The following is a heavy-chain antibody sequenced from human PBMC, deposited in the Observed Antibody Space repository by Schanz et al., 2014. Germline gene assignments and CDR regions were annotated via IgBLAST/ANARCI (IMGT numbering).Heavy chain of an antibody. CDR1: GFTVSSNY. J-gene: IGHJ4*02. D-gene: IGHD1-1*01. Sequence: EVQLVESGGGLVQPGGSLRLSCAASGFTVSSNYMSWVRQAPGKGLEWVANINQDGSEKYYVDSVKGRFTISRDNAKNSLYLQMNGLRAEDTAVFYCARDGAELYYFDDWGQGTLVTVSS. CDR3: ARDGAELYYFDD. CDR2: INQDGSEK. V-gene: IGHV3-7*01.